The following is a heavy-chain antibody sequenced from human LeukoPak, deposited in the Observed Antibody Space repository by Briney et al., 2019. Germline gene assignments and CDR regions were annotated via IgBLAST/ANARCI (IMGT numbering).Heavy chain of an antibody. D-gene: IGHD2-2*01. CDR2: ISYDGSNK. Sequence: GRSLRLSCAASGFTFSSYGMHWVRQAPGKGLEGVAVISYDGSNKYYADSVKGRFTISRDNSKNTLYLQMNSLRAEDTAVYYCPTSSTSRGMDVWGKGTTVTVSS. CDR1: GFTFSSYG. V-gene: IGHV3-30*03. CDR3: PTSSTSRGMDV. J-gene: IGHJ6*04.